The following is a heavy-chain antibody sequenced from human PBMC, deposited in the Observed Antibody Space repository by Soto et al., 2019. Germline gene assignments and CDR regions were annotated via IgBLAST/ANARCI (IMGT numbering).Heavy chain of an antibody. Sequence: QVQLVQSGAEVKKPGSSVKVSCMASGGTFSSYAISWVRQAPGQGLEWMGGIIPIFGTADYAQKFQGRVTITGDESTRTGNMELSSLRSEDTAVYYCASHYDSSGYYYRGLDYWGQGTLVTVSS. D-gene: IGHD3-22*01. CDR1: GGTFSSYA. J-gene: IGHJ4*02. CDR3: ASHYDSSGYYYRGLDY. V-gene: IGHV1-69*12. CDR2: IIPIFGTA.